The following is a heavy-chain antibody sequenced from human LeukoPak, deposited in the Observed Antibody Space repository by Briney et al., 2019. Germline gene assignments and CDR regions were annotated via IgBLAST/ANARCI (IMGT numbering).Heavy chain of an antibody. CDR1: GGSISDYS. D-gene: IGHD6-25*01. CDR3: ARAGGVKTAALDLNY. Sequence: PSETLSLTCTVSGGSISDYSWSWIRQPPGKGLEWIGNIYYSGSANHNPSLKSRVTISRDTSKNQFSLKLTSVTTADTAVYYCARAGGVKTAALDLNYWGQGTLVTVSS. V-gene: IGHV4-59*01. J-gene: IGHJ4*02. CDR2: IYYSGSA.